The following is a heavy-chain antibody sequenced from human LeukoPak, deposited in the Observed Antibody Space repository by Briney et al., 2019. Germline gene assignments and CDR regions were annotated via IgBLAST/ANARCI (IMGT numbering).Heavy chain of an antibody. CDR1: GGSVAMTTYY. V-gene: IGHV4-39*01. CDR2: IYSSGNT. D-gene: IGHD1-14*01. Sequence: SATLSLTRSVSGGSVAMTTYYWGWIRQPPGKGLEWIGSIYSSGNTYFNPSLKSRITMSVDTSKNQFSLNLMSVTAADTAVYYCARGPPRITAGFWGPGTPVTVSS. J-gene: IGHJ4*02. CDR3: ARGPPRITAGF.